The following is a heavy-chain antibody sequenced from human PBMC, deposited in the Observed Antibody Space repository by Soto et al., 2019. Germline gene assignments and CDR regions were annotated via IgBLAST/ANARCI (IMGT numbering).Heavy chain of an antibody. D-gene: IGHD3-22*01. V-gene: IGHV3-7*01. CDR1: GFTFSSCW. J-gene: IGHJ6*02. CDR2: IKQDGSEI. CDR3: ARDMKYYDGSGYNGMDV. Sequence: GGSLRLSCAASGFTFSSCWMTWVRQAPGKGLEWVANIKQDGSEIYYVDSVKGRFTISRDNAKNSLYLQMNSLRAEDTAVYYCARDMKYYDGSGYNGMDVWGQGTTVTVSS.